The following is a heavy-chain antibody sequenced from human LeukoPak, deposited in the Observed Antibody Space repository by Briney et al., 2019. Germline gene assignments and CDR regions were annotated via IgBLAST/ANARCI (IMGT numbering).Heavy chain of an antibody. CDR2: INPNSGGT. Sequence: ASVKVSCKASGYTFTGCYMHWVRQAPGQGLEWMGWINPNSGGTNYAQKFQGRVTMTRDTSISTAYMELSSLRSDDTAVYYCARGYYYDSSGYYYVNYWGQGTLVTVSS. J-gene: IGHJ4*02. CDR1: GYTFTGCY. D-gene: IGHD3-22*01. CDR3: ARGYYYDSSGYYYVNY. V-gene: IGHV1-2*02.